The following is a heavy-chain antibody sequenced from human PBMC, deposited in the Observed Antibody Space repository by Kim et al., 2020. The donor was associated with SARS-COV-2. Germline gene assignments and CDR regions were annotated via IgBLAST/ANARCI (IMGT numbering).Heavy chain of an antibody. CDR1: GFTFSSYE. J-gene: IGHJ4*02. D-gene: IGHD3-10*01. V-gene: IGHV3-48*03. CDR3: ARDNSFGGIDY. Sequence: GGSLRLSCAASGFTFSSYEMNWVRQAPGKGLEWVSYISTNGTISYLDSVKGRFTISRDNARNSLYLQMNRLRAEDTAVYYCARDNSFGGIDYWGQGTLVTVSS. CDR2: ISTNGTI.